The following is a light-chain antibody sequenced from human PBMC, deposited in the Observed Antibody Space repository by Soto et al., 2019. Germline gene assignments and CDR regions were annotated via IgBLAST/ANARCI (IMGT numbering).Light chain of an antibody. CDR3: QQYNNWPPGT. Sequence: ELVMTQSPATLSVSPGERATLSCRASQSVSNYLAWYQQKPGQAPRLLIYGASTRATGIPARFSGSGSGTEFTLTISSLQSEDFAVYYCQQYNNWPPGTFGQGTRLEIK. CDR2: GAS. J-gene: IGKJ5*01. V-gene: IGKV3-15*01. CDR1: QSVSNY.